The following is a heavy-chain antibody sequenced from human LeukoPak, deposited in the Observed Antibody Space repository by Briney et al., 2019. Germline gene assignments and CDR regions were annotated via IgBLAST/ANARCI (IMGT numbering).Heavy chain of an antibody. CDR3: ARVFLERRYFDY. D-gene: IGHD1-1*01. CDR2: INPNSGGT. Sequence: ASVKVSCKASGYTFTGYYMHWVRQAPGQGLEWMGWINPNSGGTNYAQKFQGRVAMTRDTSISTAYMELSRLRSDDTAVYYCARVFLERRYFDYWGQGTLVTVSS. V-gene: IGHV1-2*02. J-gene: IGHJ4*02. CDR1: GYTFTGYY.